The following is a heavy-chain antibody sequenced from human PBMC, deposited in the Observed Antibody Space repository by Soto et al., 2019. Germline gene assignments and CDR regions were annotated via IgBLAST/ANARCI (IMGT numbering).Heavy chain of an antibody. CDR3: ARAMITFGSRYGMDV. V-gene: IGHV4-34*01. CDR2: INHSGST. Sequence: PWETLSLTCAVYGGSFSGYYWSWIRQPPGKGLEWIGEINHSGSTNYNPSLKSRVTISVDTSKNQFSLKLSSVTAADTAVYYCARAMITFGSRYGMDVWGQGTTVTVSS. J-gene: IGHJ6*02. CDR1: GGSFSGYY. D-gene: IGHD3-16*01.